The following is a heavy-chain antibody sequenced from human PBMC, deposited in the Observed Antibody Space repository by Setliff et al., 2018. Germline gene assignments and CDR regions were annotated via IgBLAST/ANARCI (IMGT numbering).Heavy chain of an antibody. CDR1: GGSISSYY. D-gene: IGHD4-4*01. CDR3: ASWGTVTLFDY. CDR2: IYYSGST. Sequence: SETLSLTCTVSGGSISSYYWSWIRQPPGKGLEWIGYIYYSGSTNYNPSLKSRVTISVDKSKNQFSLKLSSVTAADTAVYYCASWGTVTLFDYWGQGTLVTVSS. V-gene: IGHV4-59*12. J-gene: IGHJ4*02.